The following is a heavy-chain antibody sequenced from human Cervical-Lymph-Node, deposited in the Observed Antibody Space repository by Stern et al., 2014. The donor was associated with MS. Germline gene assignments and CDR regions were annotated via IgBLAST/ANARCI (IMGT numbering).Heavy chain of an antibody. D-gene: IGHD2-21*02. CDR1: GFSLSTTGVG. Sequence: ESGPTLVNPTQTLTLTCAFSGFSLSTTGVGVGWIRQPPGKALEWLALLYWDDDKRHSPSLKSRLTITKDTSKSQVDLTLTNVDPVDTATYYCAHSPPSDDDAFDIWGQGTMVTISS. CDR2: LYWDDDK. J-gene: IGHJ3*02. V-gene: IGHV2-5*02. CDR3: AHSPPSDDDAFDI.